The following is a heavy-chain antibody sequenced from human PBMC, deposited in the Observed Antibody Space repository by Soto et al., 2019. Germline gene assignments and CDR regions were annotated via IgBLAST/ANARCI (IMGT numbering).Heavy chain of an antibody. V-gene: IGHV4-34*01. CDR3: ARGRGYYDFWSGQYQPTYGMDV. Sequence: SLSLTCAVYGGSFSGYYWSWIRQPPGKGLEWIGEINHSGSTNYNPSLKSRVTISVDTSKNQFSLKLSSVTAADTAVYYCARGRGYYDFWSGQYQPTYGMDVWGQGTTVTGSS. CDR2: INHSGST. CDR1: GGSFSGYY. D-gene: IGHD3-3*01. J-gene: IGHJ6*02.